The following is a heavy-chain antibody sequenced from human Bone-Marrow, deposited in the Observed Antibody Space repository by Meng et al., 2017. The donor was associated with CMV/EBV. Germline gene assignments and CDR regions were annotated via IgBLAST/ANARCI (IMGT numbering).Heavy chain of an antibody. Sequence: GESLKISCAASGFTFSSYSMNWVRQAPGKGLEWVSSISSSSSYIYYADSVKGRFTISRDNAKNSLYLQMNSLRAEDTAVYYCARHVTLGYCSSTSCYPYYGMDVWGQGTTVTVSS. CDR2: ISSSSSYI. D-gene: IGHD2-2*01. V-gene: IGHV3-21*01. J-gene: IGHJ6*02. CDR1: GFTFSSYS. CDR3: ARHVTLGYCSSTSCYPYYGMDV.